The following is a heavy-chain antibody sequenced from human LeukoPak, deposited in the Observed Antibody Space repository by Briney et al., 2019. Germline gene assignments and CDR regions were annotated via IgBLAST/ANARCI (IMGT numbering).Heavy chain of an antibody. V-gene: IGHV4-61*05. D-gene: IGHD3-10*01. J-gene: IGHJ5*02. Sequence: SETLSLTCTVSGGSISSSSYYWGWIRQPPGKGLEWIGYIYYSGSTNYNPSLKSRVTISVDTSKNQCSLKLSSVTAADPAVYYCARRRYYYGSGSSNWFDPWGQGTLVTVSS. CDR2: IYYSGST. CDR1: GGSISSSSYY. CDR3: ARRRYYYGSGSSNWFDP.